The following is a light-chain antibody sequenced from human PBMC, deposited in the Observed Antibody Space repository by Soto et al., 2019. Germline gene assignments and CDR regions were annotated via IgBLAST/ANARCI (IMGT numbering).Light chain of an antibody. V-gene: IGKV1-6*01. CDR2: GAS. CDR1: QGIRND. CDR3: LQDYNFPFT. Sequence: AIQMTQSPSSLSASVGDRVTITCRASQGIRNDLGWFQQKPGKAPRLLIYGASSLQSGVPSRFSGSGSGTDFTLTISSLQPEDFATYYCLQDYNFPFTFGQGTKLEIK. J-gene: IGKJ2*01.